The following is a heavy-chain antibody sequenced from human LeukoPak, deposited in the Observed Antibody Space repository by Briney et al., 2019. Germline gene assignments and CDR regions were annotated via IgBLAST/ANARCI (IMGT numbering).Heavy chain of an antibody. V-gene: IGHV3-23*01. J-gene: IGHJ4*02. D-gene: IGHD7-27*01. Sequence: GGSLRPSCAASGFTFSTYAMTWVRQAPGKGLEWVSGISASGGSTYYADSVKGRFTISRDNSKNTLYPQMSSLRAEDTAVYYCAKGVTIYTNSGLGYWGQGTLVTVSS. CDR2: ISASGGST. CDR3: AKGVTIYTNSGLGY. CDR1: GFTFSTYA.